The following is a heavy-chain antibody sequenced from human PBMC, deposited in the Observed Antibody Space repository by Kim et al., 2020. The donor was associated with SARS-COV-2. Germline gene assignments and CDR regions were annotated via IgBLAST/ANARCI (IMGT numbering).Heavy chain of an antibody. CDR1: GFTFSSYA. J-gene: IGHJ4*02. V-gene: IGHV3-23*01. D-gene: IGHD5-18*01. CDR2: ISGSGGST. Sequence: GGSLRLSCAASGFTFSSYAMSWVRQAPGKGLEWVSAISGSGGSTYYADSVKGRFTISRDNSKNTLYLQMNSLRAEDTAVYYCANHQLGRIHGYSYGRFDYWGQGTLVTVSS. CDR3: ANHQLGRIHGYSYGRFDY.